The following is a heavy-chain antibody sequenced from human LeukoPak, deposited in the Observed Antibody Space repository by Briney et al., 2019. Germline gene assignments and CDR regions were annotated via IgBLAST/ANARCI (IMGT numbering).Heavy chain of an antibody. V-gene: IGHV3-48*01. D-gene: IGHD3-22*01. CDR2: ISSSSSTI. CDR3: ARGSAKTYYYDSSGYLQRY. CDR1: GFTFSSYS. J-gene: IGHJ4*02. Sequence: GGSLRLSCAASGFTFSSYSMNWVRQAPGKGLEWVSYISSSSSTIYYADSVKGRFTISRDNAKNSLYLQMNSLRAEDTAVYYCARGSAKTYYYDSSGYLQRYWGQGTLVTVSS.